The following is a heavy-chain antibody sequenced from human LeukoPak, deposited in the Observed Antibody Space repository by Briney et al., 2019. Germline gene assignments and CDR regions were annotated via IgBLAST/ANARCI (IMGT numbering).Heavy chain of an antibody. Sequence: ASVKVSCKASGGTFSSYAISWVRQAPGQGLEWMGGIIPIFGTANYAQKFQGRVTITADKSTSTAYIELSSPRSEDTAVYYCARGPYSSGWHYFDYWGQGTLVTVSS. D-gene: IGHD6-19*01. CDR2: IIPIFGTA. CDR3: ARGPYSSGWHYFDY. V-gene: IGHV1-69*06. CDR1: GGTFSSYA. J-gene: IGHJ4*02.